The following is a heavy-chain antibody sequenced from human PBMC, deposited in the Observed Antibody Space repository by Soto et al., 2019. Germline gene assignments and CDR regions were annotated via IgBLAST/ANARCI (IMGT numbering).Heavy chain of an antibody. Sequence: QVQLQESGPGLVKPSQTLSLTCTVSGGSISSGDYYWSWIRQPPGKGMEWIGYIYYSGSTYYNPPHKSRVTISVDTSKNQYSLKLSSVTAADTAVYYCARGGSGGYSYETDYWGQGTLVTVSS. J-gene: IGHJ4*02. V-gene: IGHV4-30-4*01. D-gene: IGHD5-18*01. CDR1: GGSISSGDYY. CDR3: ARGGSGGYSYETDY. CDR2: IYYSGST.